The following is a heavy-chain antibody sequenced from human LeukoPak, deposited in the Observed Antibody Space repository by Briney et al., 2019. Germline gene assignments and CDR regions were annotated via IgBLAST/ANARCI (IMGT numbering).Heavy chain of an antibody. Sequence: ASVNVSCKASGYTFSSFGISWVRQAPGQGLECMGWISTYNGDTNYVQKLQDRVRMTTDASTNTAYLELRSLSSDDPAVYYCARGSPLSYRGNPPRAFDTWGQGTTVIVSS. CDR3: ARGSPLSYRGNPPRAFDT. V-gene: IGHV1-18*01. CDR2: ISTYNGDT. J-gene: IGHJ3*02. CDR1: GYTFSSFG. D-gene: IGHD4-23*01.